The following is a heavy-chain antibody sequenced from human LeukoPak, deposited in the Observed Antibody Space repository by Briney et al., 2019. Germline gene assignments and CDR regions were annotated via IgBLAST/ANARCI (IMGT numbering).Heavy chain of an antibody. CDR3: ASYGSGSYYIPDAFDI. CDR2: ISGSGGST. V-gene: IGHV3-23*01. J-gene: IGHJ3*02. D-gene: IGHD3-10*01. CDR1: GFTFSSYA. Sequence: GGSLRLSCAASGFTFSSYAMSWVRRAPGKGLEWVSAISGSGGSTYYADSVKGRFTISRDNSKNTLYLQMNSLRAEDTAVYYCASYGSGSYYIPDAFDIWGQGTMVTVSS.